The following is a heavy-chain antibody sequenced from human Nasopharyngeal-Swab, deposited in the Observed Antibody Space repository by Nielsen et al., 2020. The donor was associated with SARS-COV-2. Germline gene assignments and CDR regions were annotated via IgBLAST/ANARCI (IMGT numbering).Heavy chain of an antibody. CDR3: ARAKGRGYSYSWDYYYMDV. V-gene: IGHV1-18*01. D-gene: IGHD5-18*01. CDR2: ISAYNGNT. Sequence: ASVKVSCTASGYTFTSYGISWVRQAPGQGLEWMGWISAYNGNTNYAQKLQGRVTMTTDTSTSTAYMELRSLRSDDTAVYYCARAKGRGYSYSWDYYYMDVWGKGTTVTVSS. CDR1: GYTFTSYG. J-gene: IGHJ6*03.